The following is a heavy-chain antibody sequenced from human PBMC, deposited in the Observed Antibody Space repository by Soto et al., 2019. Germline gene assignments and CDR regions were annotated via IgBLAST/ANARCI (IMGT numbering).Heavy chain of an antibody. CDR2: TYYRSKWYN. V-gene: IGHV6-1*01. J-gene: IGHJ6*02. Sequence: SQTLSLTCAISGDSVSSNSAAWNWIRQSPSRGLEWLGRTYYRSKWYNDYAVSVKSRITNNPDTSKNQFSLQLNSVTPEDTAVYYCARDRRRRPTLLYYYCYGMDVWGQGTTVTVSS. CDR3: ARDRRRRPTLLYYYCYGMDV. CDR1: GDSVSSNSAA.